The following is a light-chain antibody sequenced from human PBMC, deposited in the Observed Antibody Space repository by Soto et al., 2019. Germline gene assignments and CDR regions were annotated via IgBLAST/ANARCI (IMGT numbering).Light chain of an antibody. CDR3: SSYTSSSTYV. Sequence: QSLLTQPASVSGSPGQSIAIACTGTSSDVGAYDYVSWYQQHPGKAPKVMIYDVTNRPSGVSNRFSGSKSGNTASLTISGLQAEDEADYYCSSYTSSSTYVFGTGTKVTVL. J-gene: IGLJ1*01. V-gene: IGLV2-14*01. CDR1: SSDVGAYDY. CDR2: DVT.